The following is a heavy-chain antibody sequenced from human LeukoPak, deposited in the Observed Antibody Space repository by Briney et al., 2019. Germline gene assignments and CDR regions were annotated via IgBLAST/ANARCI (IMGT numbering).Heavy chain of an antibody. CDR2: ISYSGTI. Sequence: PGGSLRLSCVASGFTFSDYYMGWIRQAPGKGLEWVSYISYSGTIYYADPVQGRFTISRDNAKNSLYLQMNSLRVEDTAVYYCAKDILAAGLFFDYWGQGTLVTVSS. V-gene: IGHV3-11*04. J-gene: IGHJ4*02. CDR3: AKDILAAGLFFDY. CDR1: GFTFSDYY. D-gene: IGHD6-13*01.